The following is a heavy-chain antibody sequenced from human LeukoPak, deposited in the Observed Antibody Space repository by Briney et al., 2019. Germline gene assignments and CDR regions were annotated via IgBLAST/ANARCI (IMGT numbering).Heavy chain of an antibody. CDR2: IWSNSAEI. CDR3: ARDFFHSDISRPFDY. CDR1: GFIFSRYT. D-gene: IGHD3-3*02. J-gene: IGHJ4*02. V-gene: IGHV3-21*01. Sequence: GGSLRLSCAASGFIFSRYTMNWVRQAPGKGLEWVSSIWSNSAEIHYADSVKGRFTISRDNAKDSLYLQMNSLRAEDSAVYYCARDFFHSDISRPFDYWGQGTLVTVSS.